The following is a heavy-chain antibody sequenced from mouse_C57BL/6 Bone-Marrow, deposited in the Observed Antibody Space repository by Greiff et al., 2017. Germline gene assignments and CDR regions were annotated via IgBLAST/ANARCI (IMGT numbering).Heavy chain of an antibody. CDR1: GFTFSDYY. Sequence: EVNLVESGGGLVQPGGSLKLSCAASGFTFSDYYMYWVRQTPEKRLEWVAYISNGGGSTYYPDTVKGRFTISRDNAKNTLYLQMSRLKSEDTAMYYCARHMTTVVATDYYAMDYWGQGTSVTVSS. V-gene: IGHV5-12*01. J-gene: IGHJ4*01. CDR3: ARHMTTVVATDYYAMDY. CDR2: ISNGGGST. D-gene: IGHD1-1*01.